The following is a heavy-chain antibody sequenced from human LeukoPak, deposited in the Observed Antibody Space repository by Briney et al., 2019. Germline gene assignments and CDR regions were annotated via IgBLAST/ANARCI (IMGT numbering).Heavy chain of an antibody. CDR2: ISGSGAST. CDR1: GFTFSSYA. CDR3: AKDGGRSLDY. Sequence: GGSLRLSCAASGFTFSSYAMSWVRQAPGKGLEWVSDISGSGASTYYADSVKGRFTISRDNSKNTLYLQMNSLRAEDTAVYYCAKDGGRSLDYWGQGTLVTVSS. J-gene: IGHJ4*02. V-gene: IGHV3-23*01. D-gene: IGHD1-14*01.